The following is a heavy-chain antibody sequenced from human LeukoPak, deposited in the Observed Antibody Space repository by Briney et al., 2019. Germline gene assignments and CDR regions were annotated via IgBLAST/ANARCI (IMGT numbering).Heavy chain of an antibody. J-gene: IGHJ4*02. Sequence: GGSLRLSCAASGFTFSSYAMGWVRPAPGKGREWVSAISGGGGSTCYADSVKGRFTISRDNSKNTLYLQMNSLRAEDTAVYYCAKAGGLYNWNYGPYWGQGTLVTVSS. V-gene: IGHV3-23*01. CDR3: AKAGGLYNWNYGPY. D-gene: IGHD1-7*01. CDR1: GFTFSSYA. CDR2: ISGGGGST.